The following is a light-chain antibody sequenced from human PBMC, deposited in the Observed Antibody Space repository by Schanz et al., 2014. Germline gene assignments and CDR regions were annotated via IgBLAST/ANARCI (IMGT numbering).Light chain of an antibody. CDR1: QSVGIN. Sequence: EIVMTQSPATLSVSPGERATLSCRASQSVGINLAWYQHKPGQAPRLLIYGASTRATGIPARFSGSGSGTEFSFTISSLQSEDFAVYYCQQYFDWPWTFGQGTQVEVK. CDR2: GAS. CDR3: QQYFDWPWT. V-gene: IGKV3-15*01. J-gene: IGKJ1*01.